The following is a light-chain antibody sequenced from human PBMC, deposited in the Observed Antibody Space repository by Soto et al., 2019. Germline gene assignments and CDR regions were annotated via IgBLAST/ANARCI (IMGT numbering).Light chain of an antibody. CDR3: QHRHSQPIR. CDR2: TAS. Sequence: PSSLSPSILDWRVITCRESQTINVYLNWYQQIAGKAPKLLIYTASTLQTGVPSRFSGSGSGTEFTLTICSLQPEEFTTYYCQHRHSQPIRFG. V-gene: IGKV1-39*01. J-gene: IGKJ4*01. CDR1: QTINVY.